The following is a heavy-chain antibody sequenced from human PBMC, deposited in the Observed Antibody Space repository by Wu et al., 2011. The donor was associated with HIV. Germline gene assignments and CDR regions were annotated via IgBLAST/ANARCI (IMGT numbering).Heavy chain of an antibody. J-gene: IGHJ4*02. CDR1: NYTFTNYG. CDR3: TRFTYFYKDRGFGNLDY. D-gene: IGHD2/OR15-2a*01. Sequence: QVQLVQSGAEVTKPGASVKVSCKTSNYTFTNYGISWVRQAPGQGLEWMGWISGYNGDTKAAQKFQDRLTMTTDTSANTAYIELRNLRSDDTAIYYCTRFTYFYKDRGFGNLDYWGQGALVTVSS. CDR2: ISGYNGDT. V-gene: IGHV1-18*01.